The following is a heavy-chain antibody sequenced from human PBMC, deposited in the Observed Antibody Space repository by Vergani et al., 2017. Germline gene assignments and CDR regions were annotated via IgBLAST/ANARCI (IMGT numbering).Heavy chain of an antibody. CDR3: ARDSTTSIAAAGKGFDP. V-gene: IGHV1-8*01. CDR1: GYTFTSYD. CDR2: MNPNSGST. D-gene: IGHD6-13*01. Sequence: QVQLVQSGAEVKKPGASVKVSCKASGYTFTSYDINWVRQATGQGLEWMGWMNPNSGSTGYAQKFQGRVTMTRNTSISTAYMELSSLRSEDTAVYYCARDSTTSIAAAGKGFDPWGQGTLVTVSS. J-gene: IGHJ5*02.